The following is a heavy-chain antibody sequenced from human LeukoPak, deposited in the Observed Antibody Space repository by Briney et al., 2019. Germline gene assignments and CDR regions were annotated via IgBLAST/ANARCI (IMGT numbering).Heavy chain of an antibody. CDR1: GFTFSSYW. CDR2: IKQDGSEK. J-gene: IGHJ3*02. Sequence: GGSLRLSCAASGFTFSSYWMSWVRQAPGKGLEWVANIKQDGSEKYYVDSVKGRFTISRDNAKNSLYLQMNSLRAEDTAVYYCARDPYSSGSDAFDIWGQGTMVTVSS. D-gene: IGHD6-19*01. V-gene: IGHV3-7*01. CDR3: ARDPYSSGSDAFDI.